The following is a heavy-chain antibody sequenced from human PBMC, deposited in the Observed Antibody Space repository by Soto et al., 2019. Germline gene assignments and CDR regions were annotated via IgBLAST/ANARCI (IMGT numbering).Heavy chain of an antibody. CDR1: GGSISSGGSGCYY. Sequence: TLTLTCTVSGGSISSGGSGCYYWRWIRQYPGKGLEWIGYIYYSGITYYNPSLKSRVTISLDTSKNQFSLKLSSVTAADTAVYYCARDLGKYAMDVWGQGTTVTVSS. V-gene: IGHV4-31*03. CDR3: ARDLGKYAMDV. CDR2: IYYSGIT. J-gene: IGHJ6*02. D-gene: IGHD3-10*01.